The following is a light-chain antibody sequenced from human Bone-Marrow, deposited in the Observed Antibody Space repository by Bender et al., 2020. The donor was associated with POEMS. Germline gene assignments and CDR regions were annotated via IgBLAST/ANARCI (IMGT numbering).Light chain of an antibody. CDR3: SSYAGSSNLV. J-gene: IGLJ3*02. Sequence: QSALTQPASVSGSPGQSITITCTGTSSDVGDYNYVSWYQQHPGKVPKLILYDVTKRPSGVPDRFSGSKSDNTASLTVSGLQAEDEADYYCSSYAGSSNLVFGGGTKLTVL. CDR1: SSDVGDYNY. CDR2: DVT. V-gene: IGLV2-8*01.